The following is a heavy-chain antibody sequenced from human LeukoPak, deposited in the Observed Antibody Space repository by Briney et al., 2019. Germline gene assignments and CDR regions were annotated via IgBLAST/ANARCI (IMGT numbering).Heavy chain of an antibody. D-gene: IGHD4-11*01. Sequence: SETLSLTCAVYGGSFSGYYWSWIRQPPGKGLEWIGEINHSGSTNYNPSLKGRVTISVDTSKNQFSLKLSSVTAADTAVYYCARGVTTVTTSWFDPWGQGTLVTVSS. CDR2: INHSGST. CDR1: GGSFSGYY. V-gene: IGHV4-34*01. CDR3: ARGVTTVTTSWFDP. J-gene: IGHJ5*02.